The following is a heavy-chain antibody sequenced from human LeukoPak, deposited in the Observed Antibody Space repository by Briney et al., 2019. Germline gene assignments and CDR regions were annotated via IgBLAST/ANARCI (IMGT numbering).Heavy chain of an antibody. J-gene: IGHJ4*02. V-gene: IGHV3-7*03. CDR3: AKDRGHDYGDLFDY. D-gene: IGHD4-17*01. CDR1: GFSFSGYW. Sequence: GGSLRLSCAASGFSFSGYWMSWVRQAPGKGLEWVANINPDTRDKDYVDSVKGRFTISRDNVKNSLYLQMNSLRAEDTAVYYCAKDRGHDYGDLFDYWGQGTLVTVSS. CDR2: INPDTRDK.